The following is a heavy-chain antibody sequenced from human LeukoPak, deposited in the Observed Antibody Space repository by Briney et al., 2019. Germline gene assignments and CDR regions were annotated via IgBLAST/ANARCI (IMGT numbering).Heavy chain of an antibody. J-gene: IGHJ4*02. Sequence: PEGSLRLSCAASGFTFDDYAMHWVRQAPGKGLEWVSLISGDGGETYYADSVKGRSTISRDNSKNSLYLQIHSLRSEDTALYYCAKPRVRSKWAGLGYWGQGALVTLSS. CDR2: ISGDGGET. V-gene: IGHV3-43*02. D-gene: IGHD6-19*01. CDR3: AKPRVRSKWAGLGY. CDR1: GFTFDDYA.